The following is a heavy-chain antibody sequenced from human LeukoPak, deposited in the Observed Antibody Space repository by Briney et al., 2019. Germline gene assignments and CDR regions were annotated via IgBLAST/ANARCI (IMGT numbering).Heavy chain of an antibody. V-gene: IGHV3-30*04. CDR1: GFTFSSYA. Sequence: GGSLRLSCAASGFTFSSYAMHWVRQAPGKGLEWVAVISYDGSNKYYADFVKGRFTISRDNSKNTLYLQMNSLRAEDTAVYYCAREGPGYCSSTSCAYNWFDPWGQGTLVTVSS. J-gene: IGHJ5*02. D-gene: IGHD2-2*03. CDR2: ISYDGSNK. CDR3: AREGPGYCSSTSCAYNWFDP.